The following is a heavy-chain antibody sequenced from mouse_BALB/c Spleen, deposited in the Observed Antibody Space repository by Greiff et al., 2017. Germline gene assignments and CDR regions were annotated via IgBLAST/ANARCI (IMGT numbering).Heavy chain of an antibody. CDR1: GFTFSSYT. CDR2: ISNGGGST. D-gene: IGHD2-4*01. V-gene: IGHV5-12-2*01. CDR3: ARHRALTTMILDD. J-gene: IGHJ2*01. Sequence: EVKLVESGGGLVQPGGSLKLSCAASGFTFSSYTMSWVRQTPEKRLEWVAYISNGGGSTYSPDTVKGRFTISRDNAKNTLYLQMSSLKSEDTAMYYCARHRALTTMILDDWGQGTTLTVSS.